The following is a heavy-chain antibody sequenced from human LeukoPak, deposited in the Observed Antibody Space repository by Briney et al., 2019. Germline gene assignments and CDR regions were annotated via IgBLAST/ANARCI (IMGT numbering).Heavy chain of an antibody. Sequence: SETLSLTCTVSGYSISSGYYWGWIRQPPGKGLEWIGSIYHSGSTYYNPSLKSRVTISVDTSKNQFSLKLSSVTAADTAVYYCASEYFDWLSPTYYWGQGTLDTVSS. J-gene: IGHJ4*02. CDR1: GYSISSGYY. CDR2: IYHSGST. D-gene: IGHD3-9*01. V-gene: IGHV4-38-2*02. CDR3: ASEYFDWLSPTYY.